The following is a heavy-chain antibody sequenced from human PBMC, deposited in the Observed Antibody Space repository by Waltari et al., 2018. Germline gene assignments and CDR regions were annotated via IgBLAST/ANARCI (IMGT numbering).Heavy chain of an antibody. CDR3: ARAYSRSFYSPGY. CDR1: GFTFSDHY. Sequence: EVQLVESGGGLVQPGGSLRLSCAASGFTFSDHYMDWVRQAPGKGLEWVGRTKNKDNSYTTEYAASVKGRFTISRDELKNSLYLQMNSLKSEDTAVYYCARAYSRSFYSPGYWGQGTLVTVSS. CDR2: TKNKDNSYTT. J-gene: IGHJ4*02. V-gene: IGHV3-72*01. D-gene: IGHD6-6*01.